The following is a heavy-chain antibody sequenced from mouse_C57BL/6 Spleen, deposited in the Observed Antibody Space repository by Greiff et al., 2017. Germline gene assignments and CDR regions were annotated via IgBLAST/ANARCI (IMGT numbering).Heavy chain of an antibody. D-gene: IGHD1-1*01. V-gene: IGHV1-69*01. CDR2: IDPSDSYT. CDR3: ARKIYYYGRDYYAMDD. J-gene: IGHJ4*01. Sequence: QVQLQQSGAELVMPGASVKLSCKASGYTFTSYWMHWVKQRPGQGLEWIGEIDPSDSYTNYNQKVKGKSTLTVDKSSSTVYMQLSSLTSEDSAVYYCARKIYYYGRDYYAMDDWGQGTSVTVAS. CDR1: GYTFTSYW.